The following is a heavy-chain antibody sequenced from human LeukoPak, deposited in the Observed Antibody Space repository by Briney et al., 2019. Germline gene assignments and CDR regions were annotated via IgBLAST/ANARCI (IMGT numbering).Heavy chain of an antibody. CDR3: AKDTGDYYDSSGYYYAGWFDP. CDR2: IRLDGSNK. J-gene: IGHJ5*02. D-gene: IGHD3-22*01. Sequence: PGGSLRLSCAASGFTFSTYGMYWVRQAPGKGLEWVAFIRLDGSNKYYADSVKGRFTLSRDNSKNTLYLQMNSLRAEDTAVYYCAKDTGDYYDSSGYYYAGWFDPWGQGTLVTVSS. CDR1: GFTFSTYG. V-gene: IGHV3-30*02.